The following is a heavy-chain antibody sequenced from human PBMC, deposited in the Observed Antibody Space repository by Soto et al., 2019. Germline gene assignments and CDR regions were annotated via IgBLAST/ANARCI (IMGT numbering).Heavy chain of an antibody. D-gene: IGHD6-13*01. CDR2: TYYRSKWYN. Sequence: PSQTLSLTCAISGDSVSSNSAAWNWIRQSPSRGLEWLGRTYYRSKWYNDYAVSVKSRITINPDTSKNQFSLQLNSVTPEDTAVYYCASVRSSSWYSLDGMDVWGQGTTVTVSS. CDR1: GDSVSSNSAA. CDR3: ASVRSSSWYSLDGMDV. V-gene: IGHV6-1*01. J-gene: IGHJ6*02.